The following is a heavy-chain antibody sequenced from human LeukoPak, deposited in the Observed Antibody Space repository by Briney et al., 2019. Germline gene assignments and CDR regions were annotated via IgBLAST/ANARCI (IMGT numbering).Heavy chain of an antibody. V-gene: IGHV3-30*02. D-gene: IGHD3-22*01. CDR3: AIPTYYYDSSGYEDAFDI. CDR1: GFTFSSYG. CDR2: IWYDGSNK. Sequence: GGSLRLSCAASGFTFSSYGMHWVRQAPGKGLEWVAVIWYDGSNKYYADSVKGRFTISRDNSKNTLYLQMNSLRSEDTAVYYCAIPTYYYDSSGYEDAFDIWGQGTMVTVSS. J-gene: IGHJ3*02.